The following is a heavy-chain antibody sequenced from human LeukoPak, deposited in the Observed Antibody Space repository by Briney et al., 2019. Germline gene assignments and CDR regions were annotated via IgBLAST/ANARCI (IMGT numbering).Heavy chain of an antibody. D-gene: IGHD5-24*01. Sequence: SETLSLTCTVSGGSMSGFFWTWIRQPPGKGLEWIGYIYYSGSTNYNPSLKSRVTISVDTPKNQFSLKLSSVTAADTAVYYCARGPDPWLQYLWGQGTLVTVSS. CDR1: GGSMSGFF. J-gene: IGHJ5*02. CDR2: IYYSGST. CDR3: ARGPDPWLQYL. V-gene: IGHV4-59*01.